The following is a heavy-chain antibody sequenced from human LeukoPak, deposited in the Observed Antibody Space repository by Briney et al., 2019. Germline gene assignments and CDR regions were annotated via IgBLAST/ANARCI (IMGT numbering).Heavy chain of an antibody. CDR2: IYTSGST. D-gene: IGHD1-26*01. Sequence: PSETLSLTCTVSGGSISSGSYYWSWIRQPAGKGLEWIGRIYTSGSTNYNPSLKSRVTISVDTSKNQFSLKLSSVTAADTAVYYCARGGYSGSYYNAFDIWGQGTMVTVSS. V-gene: IGHV4-61*02. J-gene: IGHJ3*02. CDR1: GGSISSGSYY. CDR3: ARGGYSGSYYNAFDI.